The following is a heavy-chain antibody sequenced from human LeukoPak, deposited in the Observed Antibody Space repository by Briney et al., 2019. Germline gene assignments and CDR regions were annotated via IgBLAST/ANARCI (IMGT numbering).Heavy chain of an antibody. J-gene: IGHJ4*02. CDR2: VKPDGSEK. V-gene: IGHV3-7*01. CDR1: GFTFSNYW. D-gene: IGHD3-22*01. CDR3: ARDRGYYVFDY. Sequence: GGSLRLSCAASGFTFSNYWMTWVRQTPGKGLEWVAHVKPDGSEKSYVDSVKGRFTISRDNAQNSLYLQMNSLRAEDTAVYYCARDRGYYVFDYWGQGTLVTVSS.